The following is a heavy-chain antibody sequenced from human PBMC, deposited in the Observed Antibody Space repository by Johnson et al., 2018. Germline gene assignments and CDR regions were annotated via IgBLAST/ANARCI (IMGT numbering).Heavy chain of an antibody. V-gene: IGHV3-21*01. J-gene: IGHJ2*01. CDR3: ARVPYCSSTSCYWYFEL. CDR1: GFTFSTYT. CDR2: ISSDSGYI. D-gene: IGHD2-2*01. Sequence: VQLVESGGGLVKPGGSLRLSCAASGFTFSTYTMNWVRQAPGKGLEWVSSISSDSGYIYYADSVKGRFPISRDNARNSLYLQMNSLRAEDPAVYYCARVPYCSSTSCYWYFELWGRGTLVTVSP.